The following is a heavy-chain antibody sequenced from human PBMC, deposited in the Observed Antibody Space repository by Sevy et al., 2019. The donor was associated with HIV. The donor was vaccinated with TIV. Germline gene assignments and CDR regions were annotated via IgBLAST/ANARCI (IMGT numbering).Heavy chain of an antibody. V-gene: IGHV1-18*01. CDR1: GYTFTSYG. J-gene: IGHJ4*02. CDR3: ARAGYYSGFYDILTGLDY. Sequence: ASVKVSCKASGYTFTSYGISWARQAPGQGLEWMGWISVYNGNTNYSQKLQARGTMTTDTSTSTAYMELRSLRSDDTAVYYCARAGYYSGFYDILTGLDYWGQGTLVTVSS. CDR2: ISVYNGNT. D-gene: IGHD3-9*01.